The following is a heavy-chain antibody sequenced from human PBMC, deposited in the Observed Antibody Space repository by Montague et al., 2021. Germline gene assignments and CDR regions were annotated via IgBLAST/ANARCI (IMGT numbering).Heavy chain of an antibody. CDR3: GRDYWGSIDY. CDR2: IRSSGSP. Sequence: SETLSLTCSVSGGSVNGYDWSWIRQPPGKGLEWIGYIRSSGSPNYNPSFKSRLAISIDRSRNQFSLELSFATAADTAIYFCGRDYWGSIDYWGHGILVTVSS. D-gene: IGHD7-27*01. J-gene: IGHJ4*01. CDR1: GGSVNGYD. V-gene: IGHV4-59*02.